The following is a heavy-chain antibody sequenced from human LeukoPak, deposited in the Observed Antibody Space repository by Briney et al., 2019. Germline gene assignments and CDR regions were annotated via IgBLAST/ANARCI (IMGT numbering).Heavy chain of an antibody. D-gene: IGHD1-14*01. CDR2: IYYSGST. J-gene: IGHJ6*03. CDR1: GGSISNYY. CDR3: ARGMGGPDIYYYYYYMDV. Sequence: PSETLSLTCTVSGGSISNYYWSWIRQPPGKGLEWIGYIYYSGSTNYNPSLKSRVTISVDTSKNQFSLKLSSVTAADTAVYYCARGMGGPDIYYYYYYMDVWGKGTTVTVSS. V-gene: IGHV4-59*01.